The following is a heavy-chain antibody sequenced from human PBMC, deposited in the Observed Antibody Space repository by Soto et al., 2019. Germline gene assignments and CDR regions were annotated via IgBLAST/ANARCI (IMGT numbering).Heavy chain of an antibody. J-gene: IGHJ4*02. CDR1: GFTFSSYA. CDR2: ISGSGGST. Sequence: GGSLRLSCAASGFTFSSYAMSWVRQARGKGLEWVSGISGSGGSTYYADSVKGRFTISRDNSKNTLYLQMNSLRAEDTAVYYCAKEGEAAAAGTSVYWGQGTLGTVSS. CDR3: AKEGEAAAAGTSVY. D-gene: IGHD6-13*01. V-gene: IGHV3-23*01.